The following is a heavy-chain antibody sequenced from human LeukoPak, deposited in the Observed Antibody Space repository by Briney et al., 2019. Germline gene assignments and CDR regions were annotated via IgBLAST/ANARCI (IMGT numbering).Heavy chain of an antibody. J-gene: IGHJ5*02. Sequence: SETLSLTCTVSGGSISVYYWGWIRQPPGKGLEWIGYIYYSGNTNYNPSLKSRVSMSVDTSKNQFSLKLSSVTAADTAVYYCARGYRNWFDPWGQGTLVTVSS. D-gene: IGHD3-16*02. V-gene: IGHV4-59*01. CDR3: ARGYRNWFDP. CDR2: IYYSGNT. CDR1: GGSISVYY.